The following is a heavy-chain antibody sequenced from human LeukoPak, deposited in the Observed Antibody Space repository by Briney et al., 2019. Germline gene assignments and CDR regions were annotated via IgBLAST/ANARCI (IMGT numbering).Heavy chain of an antibody. CDR2: INHSGST. Sequence: SETLSLTCAVYGGSFSGHYWSWIRQPPGKGLVWIGEINHSGSTNYNPSLKSRVTISVGTSKNQFSLKLSSVTAADTAVYYCARTGRGIKYMDVWGKGTTVTVSS. CDR1: GGSFSGHY. V-gene: IGHV4-34*01. D-gene: IGHD1-14*01. J-gene: IGHJ6*03. CDR3: ARTGRGIKYMDV.